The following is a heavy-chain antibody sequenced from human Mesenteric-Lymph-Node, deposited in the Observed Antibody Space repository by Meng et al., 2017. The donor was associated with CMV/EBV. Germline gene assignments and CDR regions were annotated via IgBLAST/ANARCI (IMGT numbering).Heavy chain of an antibody. J-gene: IGHJ5*02. CDR2: IYHSGST. V-gene: IGHV4-59*06. Sequence: SETLSLTCTVSGGSISSYYWSWIRQHPGKGLEWIGYIYHSGSTYYNPSLKSRVTIPVDTSKNQFSLKLSSVTAADTAVYYCASGVVGYCSSTSCYKWFDPWGQGTLVTVSS. D-gene: IGHD2-2*02. CDR1: GGSISSYY. CDR3: ASGVVGYCSSTSCYKWFDP.